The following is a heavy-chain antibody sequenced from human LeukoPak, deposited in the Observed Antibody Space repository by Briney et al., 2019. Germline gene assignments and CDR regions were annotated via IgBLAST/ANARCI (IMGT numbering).Heavy chain of an antibody. V-gene: IGHV5-51*01. CDR1: GYSFTSYW. CDR2: IYPGDCDT. CDR3: ARVPRTVVTDARMDV. J-gene: IGHJ6*02. D-gene: IGHD4-23*01. Sequence: GESLKISCRGSGYSFTSYWTGWVGRMPGKGLEWLGIIYPGDCDTRYSPSFQGQVTISADKSISTAYLQWSSLKASDTAMYYCARVPRTVVTDARMDVWGQGTTVTVSS.